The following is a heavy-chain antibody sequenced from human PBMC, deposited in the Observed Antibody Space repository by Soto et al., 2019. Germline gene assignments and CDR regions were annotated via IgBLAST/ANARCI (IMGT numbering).Heavy chain of an antibody. D-gene: IGHD6-13*01. J-gene: IGHJ6*02. CDR1: GYRFTSYW. CDR2: IYPGDSDT. CDR3: ARTAAAGKYYYGVDV. V-gene: IGHV5-51*01. Sequence: PGESLKISCKGFGYRFTSYWIGWVRQMPGKGLEWMGIIYPGDSDTRYSPSFQGQVTISADKSISTAYLQWSSLKASDTAMYYCARTAAAGKYYYGVDVWGQGTTVTVSS.